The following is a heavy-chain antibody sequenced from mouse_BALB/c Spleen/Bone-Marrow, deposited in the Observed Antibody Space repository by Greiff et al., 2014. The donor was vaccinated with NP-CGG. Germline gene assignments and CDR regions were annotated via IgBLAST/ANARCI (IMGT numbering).Heavy chain of an antibody. Sequence: VQLQQSGTVLARPGASVKMSCKASGYTFTSYWMHWVKQRPGQGLGWIGTIYPGNSDTTYNQKFKGKAKLTAVTSTSTAYMELSSLTNEDSAVYYCTTLARNYFDYWGQGTTLTVSS. CDR3: TTLARNYFDY. D-gene: IGHD3-1*01. CDR1: GYTFTSYW. V-gene: IGHV1-5*01. CDR2: IYPGNSDT. J-gene: IGHJ2*01.